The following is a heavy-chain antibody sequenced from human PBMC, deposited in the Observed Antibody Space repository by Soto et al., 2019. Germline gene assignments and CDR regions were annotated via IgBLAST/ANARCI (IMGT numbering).Heavy chain of an antibody. CDR2: IWYDGSNK. V-gene: IGHV3-33*01. J-gene: IGHJ3*02. CDR3: ASGVVRGAFDI. CDR1: GFTFSSYG. Sequence: LRLSCAASGFTFSSYGMHWVRQAPGKGLEWVAVIWYDGSNKYYADSVKGRFTISRDNSKNTLYLQMNSLRAEDTAVYYCASGVVRGAFDIWGQGTMVTVSS. D-gene: IGHD6-6*01.